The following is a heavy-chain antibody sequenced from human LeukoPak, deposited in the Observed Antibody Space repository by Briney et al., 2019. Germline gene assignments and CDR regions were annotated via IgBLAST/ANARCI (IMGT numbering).Heavy chain of an antibody. CDR2: INHSGST. D-gene: IGHD6-13*01. V-gene: IGHV4-34*01. Sequence: SETLSLTCAAYGGSFSGYYWSWIRQPPGKGLEWIGEINHSGSTNYNPSLKSRVTISVDTSKNQFSLKLSSVTAADTAVYYCARRAAGIYYYYGMDVWGQGTTVTVSS. CDR1: GGSFSGYY. J-gene: IGHJ6*02. CDR3: ARRAAGIYYYYGMDV.